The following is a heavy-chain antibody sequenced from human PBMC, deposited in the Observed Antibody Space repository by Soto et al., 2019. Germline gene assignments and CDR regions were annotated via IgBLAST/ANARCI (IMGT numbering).Heavy chain of an antibody. Sequence: SETLSLTCAVSGGSISSYYWSWIRQPAGKGLEWIGRIYTSGSTNYNPSLKSRVTMSVDTSKNQFSLKLSSVTAADTAVYYCARDRFLEWLLTPSGYYYGMDVWGQGTTVTVSS. D-gene: IGHD3-3*01. J-gene: IGHJ6*02. V-gene: IGHV4-4*07. CDR1: GGSISSYY. CDR3: ARDRFLEWLLTPSGYYYGMDV. CDR2: IYTSGST.